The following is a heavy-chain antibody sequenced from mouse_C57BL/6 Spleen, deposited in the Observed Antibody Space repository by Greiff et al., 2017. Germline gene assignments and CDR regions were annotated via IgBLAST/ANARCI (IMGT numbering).Heavy chain of an antibody. D-gene: IGHD2-1*01. J-gene: IGHJ4*01. Sequence: QVQLQQPGAELVKPGASVKLSCKASGYTFTSYWMHWVKQRPGQGLEWIGMIHPNSGSTNYNEKFKSKATLTVDKSSSTAYMQLSSLTSEDSAVYYCARERRDGNPMTGAMDYWGQGTSVTVSS. CDR2: IHPNSGST. CDR3: ARERRDGNPMTGAMDY. CDR1: GYTFTSYW. V-gene: IGHV1-64*01.